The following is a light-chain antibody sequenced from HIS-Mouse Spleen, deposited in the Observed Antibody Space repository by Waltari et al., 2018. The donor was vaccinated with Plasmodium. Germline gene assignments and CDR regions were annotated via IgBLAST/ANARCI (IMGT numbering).Light chain of an antibody. J-gene: IGKJ4*01. V-gene: IGKV3-20*01. CDR1: QSVSSSY. Sequence: EIVLTQSPGTLSLSPGERATLSCRARQSVSSSYLAWYQQKPGQAPRLLSYGASSRATGSPDRFSGSGSGTDFTLTISRLEPEDFAVYYCQQYGSSPLTFGGGTKVEIK. CDR2: GAS. CDR3: QQYGSSPLT.